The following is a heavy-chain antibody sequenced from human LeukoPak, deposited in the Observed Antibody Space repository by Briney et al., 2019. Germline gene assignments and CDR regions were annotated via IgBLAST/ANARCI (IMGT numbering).Heavy chain of an antibody. CDR2: IYYTGST. D-gene: IGHD6-13*01. Sequence: SETPSLTCTVSGGSPSSYYWSWIRHPPGKGLEWIGYIYYTGSTHYNPSLKSRVTISIDTSKNQFSLNLRSVTAADTAVYYCANSSRPHWFDPGGQGTLVTVSS. J-gene: IGHJ5*02. CDR3: ANSSRPHWFDP. V-gene: IGHV4-59*01. CDR1: GGSPSSYY.